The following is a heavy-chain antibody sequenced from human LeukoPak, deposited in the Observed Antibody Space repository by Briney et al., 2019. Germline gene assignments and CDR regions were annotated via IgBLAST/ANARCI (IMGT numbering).Heavy chain of an antibody. Sequence: SETLSLTCAVYGGSFSDYYWSWIRQPPGKGLEWIGEINHSGSTNYNPSLKSRVTISVDTSKNQFSLKLSSVTAADTAVYYCAREGTGWYWFDPWGQGTLVTVSS. CDR3: AREGTGWYWFDP. CDR1: GGSFSDYY. D-gene: IGHD1-1*01. J-gene: IGHJ5*02. CDR2: INHSGST. V-gene: IGHV4-34*01.